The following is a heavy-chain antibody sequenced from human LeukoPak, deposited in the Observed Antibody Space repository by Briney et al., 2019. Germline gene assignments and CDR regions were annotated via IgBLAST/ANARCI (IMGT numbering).Heavy chain of an antibody. V-gene: IGHV4-38-2*01. CDR1: GYSISSGYY. CDR3: ARHRRTGYYDFWSGYYYYMDV. J-gene: IGHJ6*03. Sequence: SETLSLTCAVSGYSISSGYYWGWIRQPPGKGLEWIGSIYHSGSTYYNPSLKSRVTISVGTSKNQFSLKLSSVTAADTAVYYCARHRRTGYYDFWSGYYYYMDVWGKGTTVTVSS. D-gene: IGHD3-3*01. CDR2: IYHSGST.